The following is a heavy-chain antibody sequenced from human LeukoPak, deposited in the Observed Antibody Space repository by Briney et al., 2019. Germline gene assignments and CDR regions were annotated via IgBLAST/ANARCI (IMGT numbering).Heavy chain of an antibody. D-gene: IGHD3-3*01. Sequence: GGSLRLSCAASGFTVSSNYMSWVRQAPGKGLEWVSVIYSGGSTYYADSVKGRFTISRDNSKNTLYLQMNSLRAEDTAVYYCAKDPPGVGGMDVWGKGTTVTVSS. CDR1: GFTVSSNY. CDR2: IYSGGST. J-gene: IGHJ6*04. CDR3: AKDPPGVGGMDV. V-gene: IGHV3-53*05.